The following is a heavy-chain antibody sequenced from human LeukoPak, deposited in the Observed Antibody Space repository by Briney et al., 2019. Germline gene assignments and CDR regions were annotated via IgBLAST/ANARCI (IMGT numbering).Heavy chain of an antibody. CDR3: ARDYTPNNYYYYMDV. V-gene: IGHV1-46*01. CDR2: INPSGGST. J-gene: IGHJ6*03. Sequence: GASVKVSCKASGYTFTSYYMHWVRQAPGQGREWMGIINPSGGSTSYAQKFQGRVTMTRNTSISTAYMELSSLRSEDTAVYYCARDYTPNNYYYYMDVWGKGTTVTISS. D-gene: IGHD4/OR15-4a*01. CDR1: GYTFTSYY.